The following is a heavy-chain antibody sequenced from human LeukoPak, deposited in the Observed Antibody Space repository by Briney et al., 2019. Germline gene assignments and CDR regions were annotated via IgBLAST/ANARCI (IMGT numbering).Heavy chain of an antibody. D-gene: IGHD2-2*02. Sequence: SETLSLTCAVYGGSFSGYYWSWIRQPPGKGLEWIGEINHSGSTNYNPSLKSRVTISVDTSKNQFSLKLSSVTAADTAVYYCARLRVVVVPAAIRGGDYYMDVWGKGTTVTVSS. CDR2: INHSGST. J-gene: IGHJ6*03. CDR1: GGSFSGYY. CDR3: ARLRVVVVPAAIRGGDYYMDV. V-gene: IGHV4-34*01.